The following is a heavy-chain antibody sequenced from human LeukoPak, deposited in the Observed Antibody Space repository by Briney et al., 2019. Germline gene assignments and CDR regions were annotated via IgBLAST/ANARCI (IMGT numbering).Heavy chain of an antibody. Sequence: PGGSLRLSCAASGFTFSDFYMSWVRQAPGKGLEWVAVISYDGSNKYYADSVKGRFTISRDNSKNTLYLQMNSLRAEDTAVYYCAKDFPLIAVAVLGGFDYWGQGTLVTVSS. CDR2: ISYDGSNK. D-gene: IGHD6-19*01. J-gene: IGHJ4*02. CDR1: GFTFSDFY. CDR3: AKDFPLIAVAVLGGFDY. V-gene: IGHV3-30*18.